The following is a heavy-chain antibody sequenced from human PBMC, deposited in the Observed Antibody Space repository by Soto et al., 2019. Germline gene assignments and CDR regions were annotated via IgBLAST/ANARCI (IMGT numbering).Heavy chain of an antibody. CDR2: INAGNGNT. V-gene: IGHV1-3*05. Sequence: QVQLVQSGAEEKKPGASVKVSCKASRYTFTGYAMHWVRQAPGHRLEWMGWINAGNGNTKYSQKFQGRVTITRDTSASTTYMELSSLRSEDTAVYYCARAVAVPADFDYWGQGTLVTVSS. D-gene: IGHD6-19*01. J-gene: IGHJ4*02. CDR3: ARAVAVPADFDY. CDR1: RYTFTGYA.